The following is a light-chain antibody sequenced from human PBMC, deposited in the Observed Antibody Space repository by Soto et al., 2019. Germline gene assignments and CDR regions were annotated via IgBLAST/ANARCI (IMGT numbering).Light chain of an antibody. Sequence: DIQMTQSPSSLSASVGDRVTITCRASQSIINYLNWYQQKPGKAPKLLIYAASSLQSGVPSRFSGGGSGTDFTLTLSSLQPEHFATYYCQQTYSNFPITFGPGTKVEIK. CDR1: QSIINY. CDR3: QQTYSNFPIT. V-gene: IGKV1-39*01. CDR2: AAS. J-gene: IGKJ3*01.